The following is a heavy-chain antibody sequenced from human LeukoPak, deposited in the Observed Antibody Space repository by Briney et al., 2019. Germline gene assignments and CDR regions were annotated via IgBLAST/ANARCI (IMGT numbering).Heavy chain of an antibody. CDR3: AREEAPRTYYYGSGSHSYCYYGMDV. CDR1: GYTFTSYG. D-gene: IGHD3-10*01. CDR2: ISAYNGNT. V-gene: IGHV1-18*01. J-gene: IGHJ6*02. Sequence: ASVKVSCKASGYTFTSYGISWVRQAPGQGLEWMGWISAYNGNTNYAQKLQGRVIMTTDTSTSTAYMELRSLRSDDTAVYYCAREEAPRTYYYGSGSHSYCYYGMDVWGQGTTVTVSS.